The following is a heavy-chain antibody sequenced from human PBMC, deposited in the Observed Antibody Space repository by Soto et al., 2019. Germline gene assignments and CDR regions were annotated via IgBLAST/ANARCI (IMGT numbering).Heavy chain of an antibody. Sequence: GSLRLSCAASGFTFSSYWMHWVRQAPGKGLVWVSRINSDGSSTIYADSVKGRFTISRDNAKNTLYLQMNSLRAEDTAVYYCARVVGLSNPGFWGQGTLVTVSS. CDR1: GFTFSSYW. D-gene: IGHD4-4*01. CDR2: INSDGSST. J-gene: IGHJ4*02. CDR3: ARVVGLSNPGF. V-gene: IGHV3-74*01.